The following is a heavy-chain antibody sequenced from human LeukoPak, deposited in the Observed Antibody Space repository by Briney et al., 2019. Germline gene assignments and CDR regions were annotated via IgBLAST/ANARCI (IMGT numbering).Heavy chain of an antibody. V-gene: IGHV3-53*05. CDR2: IYSGGST. CDR1: GFTVSSDY. Sequence: PGGSLRLPCAASGFTVSSDYMSWVRQAPGKGLEWVSVIYSGGSTYYADSVKGRFTISRDKSKNTVYLQVNSLRFEDTAMYYCARNWFDPWGQGTLVTVSS. CDR3: ARNWFDP. J-gene: IGHJ5*02.